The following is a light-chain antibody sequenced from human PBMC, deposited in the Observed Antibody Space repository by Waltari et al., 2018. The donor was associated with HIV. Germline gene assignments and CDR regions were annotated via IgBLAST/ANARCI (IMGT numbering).Light chain of an antibody. CDR1: QGISTF. J-gene: IGKJ3*01. CDR2: AAS. CDR3: QQLYSSPIT. Sequence: DIQLTQSPSFLSASVGDRVPITCRASQGISTFLAWYQQKPGQAPKLLIYAASTLQSGVPSRFSGSRSGTEFTLTITGLQPEDFVTYYCQQLYSSPITFGPGTKVDIK. V-gene: IGKV1-9*01.